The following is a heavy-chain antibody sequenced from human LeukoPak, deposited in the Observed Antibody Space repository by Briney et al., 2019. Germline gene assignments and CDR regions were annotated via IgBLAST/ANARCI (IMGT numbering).Heavy chain of an antibody. D-gene: IGHD3-10*02. CDR3: AELGITMIGGV. Sequence: PGGSLRLSCAASGFTFSSYEMNWLRQAPGKGLEWVSYISSSGSNIYYADSVKGRFTISRDNAKNSLYLQMNSLSAEDTAVYYCAELGITMIGGVWGKGTTVTISS. V-gene: IGHV3-48*03. CDR2: ISSSGSNI. J-gene: IGHJ6*04. CDR1: GFTFSSYE.